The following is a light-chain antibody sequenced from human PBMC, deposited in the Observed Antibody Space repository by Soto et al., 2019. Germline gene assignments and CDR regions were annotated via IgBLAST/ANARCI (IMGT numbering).Light chain of an antibody. CDR1: QRITTY. Sequence: IHMTQSPSSLSASVGDRVTITCRASQRITTYLNWYQQKPGKAPKLLISTAATLQGGVPSRFSGRGSGTDFTLTITTLHPEEFATYFCQQSYSTPYTFGQGTKLEIK. V-gene: IGKV1-39*01. CDR3: QQSYSTPYT. J-gene: IGKJ2*01. CDR2: TAA.